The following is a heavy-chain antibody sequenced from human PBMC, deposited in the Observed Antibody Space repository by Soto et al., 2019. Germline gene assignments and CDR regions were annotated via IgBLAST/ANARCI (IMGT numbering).Heavy chain of an antibody. V-gene: IGHV3-15*07. CDR2: IKSKTDGGTT. Sequence: EVQLVESGGGLVKPGGSLTLSCAASGFIFNNAWMNWVRQAPGKGLEWVGRIKSKTDGGTTDYAAPVKGRFTISRDDSKNTLYLQMNSLKNEDTAVYYCTHQRWGAFEIWGQGTMVTVSS. CDR3: THQRWGAFEI. D-gene: IGHD2-2*01. CDR1: GFIFNNAW. J-gene: IGHJ3*02.